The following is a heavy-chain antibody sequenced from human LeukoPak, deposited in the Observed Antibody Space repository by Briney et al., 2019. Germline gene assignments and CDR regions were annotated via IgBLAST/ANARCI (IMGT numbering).Heavy chain of an antibody. J-gene: IGHJ4*02. V-gene: IGHV3-7*01. D-gene: IGHD3-10*01. CDR2: IKQDGTEK. CDR1: GFTFSSYE. Sequence: GGSLRLSCAASGFTFSSYEMNWVRQAPGKGLEWVANIKQDGTEKYYVDSVKGRFTISRDNAKNSLYLQMNSLRVEDTAVYYCAKVAKYYYGSETYYFFEHWGQGTPVTASS. CDR3: AKVAKYYYGSETYYFFEH.